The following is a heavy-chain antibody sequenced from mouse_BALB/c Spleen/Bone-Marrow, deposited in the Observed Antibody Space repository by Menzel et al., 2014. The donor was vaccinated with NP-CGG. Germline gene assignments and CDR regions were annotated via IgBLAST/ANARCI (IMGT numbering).Heavy chain of an antibody. CDR2: IRNKANGYTT. Sequence: EVQRVESGGGSVQPGGSLRLSCATSGFTFTDYYMSWVRQPPGKALEWLGFIRNKANGYTTEYSASVKGRFTISGDNSQRILYLQMNTLRAEDSATYYCARDENVGIYWYFDVWGAGTTVIVSS. CDR1: GFTFTDYY. V-gene: IGHV7-3*02. CDR3: ARDENVGIYWYFDV. J-gene: IGHJ1*01.